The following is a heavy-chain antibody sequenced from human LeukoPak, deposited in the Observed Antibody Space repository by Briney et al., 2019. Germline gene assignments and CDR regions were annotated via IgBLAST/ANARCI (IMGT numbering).Heavy chain of an antibody. CDR3: SSQPAVLDLDC. V-gene: IGHV3-7*01. Sequence: GGSLRLSCAASGFAFRSYWMTWVRQAPGKGLEWVANTRPDGSGKNYVDSVKGRFTISRDNANNALFLQMKGLRVEDTAVYYCSSQPAVLDLDCWGQGALVTVSS. CDR2: TRPDGSGK. D-gene: IGHD2/OR15-2a*01. J-gene: IGHJ4*02. CDR1: GFAFRSYW.